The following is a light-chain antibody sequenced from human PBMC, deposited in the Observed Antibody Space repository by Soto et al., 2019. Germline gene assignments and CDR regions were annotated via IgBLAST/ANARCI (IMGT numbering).Light chain of an antibody. J-gene: IGKJ3*01. CDR3: QQYGSSPRFT. CDR1: ESVSSSY. Sequence: EIVLTQSPGTLSLSRGERATLSCRASESVSSSYLAWYQQKPGQAPRLLIYGASSRATGIPDRFSGSGSGTDFTLTISRLEPEDFAVYYCQQYGSSPRFTFGPGTKVDIK. CDR2: GAS. V-gene: IGKV3-20*01.